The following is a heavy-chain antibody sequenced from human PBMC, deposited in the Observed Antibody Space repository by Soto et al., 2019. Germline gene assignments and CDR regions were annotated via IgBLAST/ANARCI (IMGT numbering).Heavy chain of an antibody. CDR3: ARGWGSKWYYFDS. J-gene: IGHJ4*02. CDR2: IFDNGDV. D-gene: IGHD3-16*01. Sequence: QVRLQESGPGLVRPSETLSLTCTVSGVSSTSFYWSWIRQSPGKGLEWIGYIFDNGDVKYNPSLMSRLTTSIDMSKNEFSLRLKSVTAADTAMYYCARGWGSKWYYFDSWGAGTLVTVYS. V-gene: IGHV4-59*01. CDR1: GVSSTSFY.